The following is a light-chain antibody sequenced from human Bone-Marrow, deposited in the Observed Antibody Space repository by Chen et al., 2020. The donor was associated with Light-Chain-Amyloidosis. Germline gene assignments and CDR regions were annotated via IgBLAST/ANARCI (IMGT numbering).Light chain of an antibody. CDR3: QSADSSGTYEVI. V-gene: IGLV3-25*03. J-gene: IGLJ2*01. Sequence: SYELTQPPSVSVSPGQTARITCSGDDLPTKYAYWYQQKPGQAPVLVIHRDTGRPSGISERFSGASSGRTATLTSSGVQAEDEADYHCQSADSSGTYEVIFGGGTKLTVL. CDR1: DLPTKY. CDR2: RDT.